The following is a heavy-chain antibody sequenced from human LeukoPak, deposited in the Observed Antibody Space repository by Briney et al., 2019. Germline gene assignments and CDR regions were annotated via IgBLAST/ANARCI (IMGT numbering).Heavy chain of an antibody. Sequence: PGRSVRLSCTASGFTFSSFGVHWVRQAPGKGLEWVTAISSVGHTNKSADSVKGRFTISRDNSKNTLYLQMHSLREDDTAVYYCAKEVGWFNAFDVWGQGTMVTVSS. V-gene: IGHV3-30*18. J-gene: IGHJ3*01. D-gene: IGHD3-10*01. CDR2: ISSVGHTN. CDR1: GFTFSSFG. CDR3: AKEVGWFNAFDV.